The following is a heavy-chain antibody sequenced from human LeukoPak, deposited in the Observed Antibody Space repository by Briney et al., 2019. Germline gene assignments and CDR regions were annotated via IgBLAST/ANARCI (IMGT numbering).Heavy chain of an antibody. J-gene: IGHJ4*02. Sequence: ASVKVSCKASGYTFTNYGISWVRQAPGQGLEWMGWISAYNGNTNYAQKLQGRVTMTTDTSTSTAYMELRSLRSDDTAVYYCAGTSYSGSYALFDYWGQGTLVTVSS. D-gene: IGHD1-26*01. CDR2: ISAYNGNT. V-gene: IGHV1-18*01. CDR3: AGTSYSGSYALFDY. CDR1: GYTFTNYG.